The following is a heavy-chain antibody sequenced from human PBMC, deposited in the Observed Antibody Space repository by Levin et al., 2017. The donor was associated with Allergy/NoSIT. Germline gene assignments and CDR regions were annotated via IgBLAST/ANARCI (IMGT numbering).Heavy chain of an antibody. V-gene: IGHV3-30*18. CDR3: AKEVTKQQLYADYYYGMDV. D-gene: IGHD6-13*01. CDR2: ISYDGSNK. CDR1: GFTFSSYG. Sequence: GGSLRLSCAASGFTFSSYGMHWVRQAPGKGLEWVAVISYDGSNKYYADSVKGRFTISRDNSKNTLYLQMNRLRAEDTAVYYCAKEVTKQQLYADYYYGMDVWGQGTTVTVSS. J-gene: IGHJ6*02.